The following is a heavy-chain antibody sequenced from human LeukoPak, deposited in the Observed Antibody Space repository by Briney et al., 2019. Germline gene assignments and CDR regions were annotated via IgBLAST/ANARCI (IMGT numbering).Heavy chain of an antibody. Sequence: FRYDNWVELGDRRVNKKEWIGEINHSGSTNYNPSLKSRVTISVDTSKNQFSLKLSSVTAADTAVYYCARGEGPGGSYYAGGAFDIWGQGTMVTVSS. CDR1: FRYDN. J-gene: IGHJ3*02. CDR3: ARGEGPGGSYYAGGAFDI. V-gene: IGHV4-34*01. D-gene: IGHD1-26*01. CDR2: INHSGST.